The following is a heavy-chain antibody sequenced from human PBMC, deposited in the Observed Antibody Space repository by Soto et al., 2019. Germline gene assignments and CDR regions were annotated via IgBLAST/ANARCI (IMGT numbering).Heavy chain of an antibody. V-gene: IGHV3-23*04. D-gene: IGHD2-2*01. J-gene: IGHJ5*02. CDR3: AKDRVIQLLPIWPDP. CDR2: ISSHGDTT. Sequence: VQLVESGGGVVQPGASLRLSCEASGFLFSSYAMNWVRQAPGKGLEWVSSISSHGDTTYYAESVRGRFTISRDNSKSTLFLQLDSLRVDDTAVYYCAKDRVIQLLPIWPDPWGQGTLVTVSS. CDR1: GFLFSSYA.